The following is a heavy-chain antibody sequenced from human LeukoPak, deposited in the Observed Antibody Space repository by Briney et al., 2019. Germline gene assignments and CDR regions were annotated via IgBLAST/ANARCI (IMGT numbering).Heavy chain of an antibody. CDR3: AKPHCSSTSCSFDY. J-gene: IGHJ4*02. CDR2: ISGSGGST. D-gene: IGHD2-2*01. Sequence: GGSLRLSCAASGFTFSSYAMSWVRQAPGKGLEWVSAISGSGGSTYYADSVKGRFTISRDNSKNTLYLQMNSLRAKDTAVYYCAKPHCSSTSCSFDYWGQGTLVTVSS. CDR1: GFTFSSYA. V-gene: IGHV3-23*01.